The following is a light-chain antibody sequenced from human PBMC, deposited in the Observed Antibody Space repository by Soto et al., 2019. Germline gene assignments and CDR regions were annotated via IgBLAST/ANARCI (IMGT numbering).Light chain of an antibody. CDR3: QQFNSYPLT. Sequence: AIQLTQSPSSLSASVGDRVTITCRASQVISSALAWYQQKPGKAPKLLIYDASSLESGVPSRFSGSGSGTDFTLIISSLQPEDFATYYCQQFNSYPLTFGQGTRLEIK. CDR1: QVISSA. V-gene: IGKV1-13*02. CDR2: DAS. J-gene: IGKJ5*01.